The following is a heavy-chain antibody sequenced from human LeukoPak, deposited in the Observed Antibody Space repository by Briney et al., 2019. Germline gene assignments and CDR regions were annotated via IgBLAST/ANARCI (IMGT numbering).Heavy chain of an antibody. J-gene: IGHJ4*02. CDR1: GYTFTGYY. D-gene: IGHD6-13*01. CDR3: ARGSYSSSWYVSDY. CDR2: INPNSGGT. Sequence: ASVKPSCKASGYTFTGYYMHWVRQAPGQGLEWMGWINPNSGGTNYAQKFQGRVTMTRDTSISTAYMELSRLRSDDTAVYYCARGSYSSSWYVSDYWGQGTLVTVSS. V-gene: IGHV1-2*02.